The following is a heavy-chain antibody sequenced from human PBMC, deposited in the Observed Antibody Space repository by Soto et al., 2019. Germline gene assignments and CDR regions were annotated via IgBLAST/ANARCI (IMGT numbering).Heavy chain of an antibody. CDR3: ARAHARYHDGFDI. Sequence: QVQLQESGPGLVRPSQTLSLTCTVSGDSISSRGYYWSWIRQLPGKGLEWIGYSYHSGSTYYSPYLKCRVIMSVDTSKNDVSLKLRSVTDADTAVYFCARAHARYHDGFDIWGQGTMVIVSS. J-gene: IGHJ3*02. V-gene: IGHV4-31*03. CDR2: SYHSGST. CDR1: GDSISSRGYY. D-gene: IGHD2-2*01.